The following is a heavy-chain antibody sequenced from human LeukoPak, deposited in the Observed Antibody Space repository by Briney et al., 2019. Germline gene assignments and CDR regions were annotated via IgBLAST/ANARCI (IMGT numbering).Heavy chain of an antibody. CDR2: IYYSGST. Sequence: SETLSLTCTVSGGSISPYYWSWLRQSPGKGLEWIGYIYYSGSTNYNPSLRSRVTISVDTSKNQLSLKLSSVTAADTAVYYCARIVPYNYGYIDYWGQGTLVTVSS. J-gene: IGHJ4*02. V-gene: IGHV4-59*01. CDR1: GGSISPYY. CDR3: ARIVPYNYGYIDY. D-gene: IGHD5-18*01.